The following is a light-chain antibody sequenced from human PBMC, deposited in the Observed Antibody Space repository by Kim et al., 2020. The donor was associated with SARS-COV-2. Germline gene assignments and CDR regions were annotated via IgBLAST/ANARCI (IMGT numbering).Light chain of an antibody. CDR3: QKCDSAPWM. J-gene: IGKJ1*01. CDR1: QDIRNY. CDR2: AAS. Sequence: ASIGNRVTITCRASQDIRNYFAWFQLKPGKAPKLLIYAASALQPGVPSRFSGSGSGTDFTLTVTSLQPEDVAADYRQKCDSAPWMFGQGTTVDI. V-gene: IGKV1-27*01.